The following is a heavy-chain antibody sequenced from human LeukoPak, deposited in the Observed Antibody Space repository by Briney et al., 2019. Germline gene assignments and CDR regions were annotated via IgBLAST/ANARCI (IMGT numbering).Heavy chain of an antibody. CDR1: GYTFTSYG. J-gene: IGHJ4*02. V-gene: IGHV1-18*01. D-gene: IGHD3-22*01. CDR3: ARGGKGPGWDYDSSGSYFDY. CDR2: ISAHNGNT. Sequence: ASVKVSCKASGYTFTSYGISWVRQAPGQGLEWVGWISAHNGNTNYAQKLQGRVTMTTDTSTSTAYMELRSLRSDDTAVYYCARGGKGPGWDYDSSGSYFDYWGQGTLVTVSS.